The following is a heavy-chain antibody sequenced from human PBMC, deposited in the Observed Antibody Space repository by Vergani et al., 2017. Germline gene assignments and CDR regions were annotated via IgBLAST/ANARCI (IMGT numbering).Heavy chain of an antibody. CDR3: ARAEYSSSWEYFDY. V-gene: IGHV4-34*01. D-gene: IGHD6-13*01. CDR2: INHSGST. J-gene: IGHJ4*02. Sequence: QVQLQQWGAGLLKPSETLSLTCAVYGGSFSGYYWSWIRQPPGKGLEWIGEINHSGSTNYNPSLKSRVTISVDTSKNQFSLKVSSVTAADTALYYCARAEYSSSWEYFDYWGQGTLVTVSS. CDR1: GGSFSGYY.